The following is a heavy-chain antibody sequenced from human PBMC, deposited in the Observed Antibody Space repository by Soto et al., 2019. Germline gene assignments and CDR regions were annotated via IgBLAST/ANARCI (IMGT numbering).Heavy chain of an antibody. Sequence: EVQLVESGGGLVKPGDSLRLSCVVSGLKFSDAWMNWVRQAPGKGLEWVGRIKSKGGGETKDYAAPVKGRFAISRDDSRDTLYLQMISLKTEYTAVYYCLWDNSGRFRTDHWGQGTLVTVSS. V-gene: IGHV3-15*07. CDR2: IKSKGGGETK. CDR1: GLKFSDAW. J-gene: IGHJ4*02. D-gene: IGHD1-26*01. CDR3: LWDNSGRFRTDH.